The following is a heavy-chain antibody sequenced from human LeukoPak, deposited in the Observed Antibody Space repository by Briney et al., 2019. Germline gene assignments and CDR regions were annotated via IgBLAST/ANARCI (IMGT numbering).Heavy chain of an antibody. J-gene: IGHJ3*02. Sequence: GGSLRLSCAASGFSFSNYDMNWVRQAPGRGLEWISGITGGGVATYYADSVKGRFTIPRDNSKNTLCLQMNSLRAEDTATYYGARGSFVNASDIWGQGKMVTVSS. CDR3: ARGSFVNASDI. V-gene: IGHV3-23*01. D-gene: IGHD3-10*01. CDR2: ITGGGVAT. CDR1: GFSFSNYD.